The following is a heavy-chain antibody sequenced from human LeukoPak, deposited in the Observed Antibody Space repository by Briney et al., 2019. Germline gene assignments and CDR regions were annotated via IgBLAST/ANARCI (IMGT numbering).Heavy chain of an antibody. CDR3: ARRRYSSGWYIDY. V-gene: IGHV3-30*02. Sequence: GGSLRLSCAASGFTFSSYGMHWVRQAPGKGLEWVAFIRYDGSNKYYADSVKGRFTISRDNAKNSLYLQMNSLRAEDTVLYHCARRRYSSGWYIDYWGQGTLVTVSS. CDR1: GFTFSSYG. CDR2: IRYDGSNK. J-gene: IGHJ4*02. D-gene: IGHD6-19*01.